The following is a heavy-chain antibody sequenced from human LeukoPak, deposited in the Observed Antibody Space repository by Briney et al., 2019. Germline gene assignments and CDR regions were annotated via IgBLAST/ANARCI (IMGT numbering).Heavy chain of an antibody. CDR1: EFTFSSYE. Sequence: PGGSLRLSCTVSEFTFSSYEMNWVRQAPGKGLEWVSYISSSGSTVYYADSVKGRFTISRDNAKNSLYLQMNSLRAEDTAVYYCARSTESYYWGQGTLVTVSS. J-gene: IGHJ4*02. CDR3: ARSTESYY. V-gene: IGHV3-48*03. CDR2: ISSSGSTV.